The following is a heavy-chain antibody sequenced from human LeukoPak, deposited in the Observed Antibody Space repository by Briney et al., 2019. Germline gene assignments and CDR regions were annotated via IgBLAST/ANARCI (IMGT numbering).Heavy chain of an antibody. J-gene: IGHJ4*02. CDR3: AREIGGALHFFDY. V-gene: IGHV3-53*01. CDR1: VFTPFSNY. CDR2: IYSGGTT. Sequence: PVRSPRLSCALSVFTPFSNYMSRGREAPGHGLEWVSTIYSGGTTYYADSVKGRFTISRDTSKNALYLQMDSLRAEDTAVYYCAREIGGALHFFDYWGQGTLVTVSS. D-gene: IGHD1-26*01.